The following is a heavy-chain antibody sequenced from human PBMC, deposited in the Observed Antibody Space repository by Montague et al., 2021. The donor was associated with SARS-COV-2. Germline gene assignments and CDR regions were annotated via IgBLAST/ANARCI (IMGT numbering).Heavy chain of an antibody. CDR1: GDSISDYY. D-gene: IGHD3-10*01. V-gene: IGHV4-59*01. J-gene: IGHJ6*02. Sequence: SETLSLTCTVSGDSISDYYWSWIRQPPGMGLEWIGYIFRSGATNYNPPLKSRVIISLDTSKSQFSLRLSSVTAADTAIYYCSRNTRGPRYFYGVDVWGQGTTVTVSS. CDR2: IFRSGAT. CDR3: SRNTRGPRYFYGVDV.